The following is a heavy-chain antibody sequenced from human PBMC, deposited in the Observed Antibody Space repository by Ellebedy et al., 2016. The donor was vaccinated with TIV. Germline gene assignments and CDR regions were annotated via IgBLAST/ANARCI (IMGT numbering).Heavy chain of an antibody. V-gene: IGHV3-7*01. CDR1: GFSFRSYW. Sequence: PGGSLRLSCAASGFSFRSYWMSWVRQAPGKGLEWVANIYQDGSNQYYVDSVKGRFTVSRDNAQNSLYLQMNSLRVEDTAVYYCARRASYGDYAVQVNSWFDPWGQGTLVTVFS. CDR3: ARRASYGDYAVQVNSWFDP. CDR2: IYQDGSNQ. D-gene: IGHD4-17*01. J-gene: IGHJ5*02.